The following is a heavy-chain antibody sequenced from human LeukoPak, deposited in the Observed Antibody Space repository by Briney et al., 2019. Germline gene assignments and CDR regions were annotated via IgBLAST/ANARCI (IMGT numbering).Heavy chain of an antibody. V-gene: IGHV1-46*01. D-gene: IGHD6-6*01. Sequence: ASVKVSCKASGYTFTSYDINWVRQATGQGLEWMGIINPSGGSTSYAQKFQGRVTMTRDMSTSTVYMELSSLRSEDTAVYYCARGYSSSSPWYWGQGTLVTVSS. CDR1: GYTFTSYD. CDR3: ARGYSSSSPWY. J-gene: IGHJ4*02. CDR2: INPSGGST.